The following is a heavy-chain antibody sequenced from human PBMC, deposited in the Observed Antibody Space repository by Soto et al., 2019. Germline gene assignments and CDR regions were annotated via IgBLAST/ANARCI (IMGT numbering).Heavy chain of an antibody. CDR2: ISSSSSTI. CDR3: ARGHSGSYFCPGAFDI. Sequence: GGSLRLSCAASGFTFSGYSMNWVRQAPGKGLEWVSYISSSSSTIYYADSVKGRFTISRDNAKNSLYLQMNSLRDEDTAVNYCARGHSGSYFCPGAFDIWGQGTMVTVSS. D-gene: IGHD1-26*01. J-gene: IGHJ3*02. V-gene: IGHV3-48*02. CDR1: GFTFSGYS.